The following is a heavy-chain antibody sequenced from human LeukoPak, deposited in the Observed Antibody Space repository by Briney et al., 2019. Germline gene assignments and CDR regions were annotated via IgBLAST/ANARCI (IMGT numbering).Heavy chain of an antibody. CDR2: IDSGSSYI. CDR1: GFTFSSYS. D-gene: IGHD2-2*03. Sequence: GGSLRLSCAASGFTFSSYSMIWVRQAPGKGLEWVSFIDSGSSYIYYADSMKGRFTISRDNAKNSLYLQMNSLRAEDTAVYYCARHGSTDYFDYWGQGILVTVSS. CDR3: ARHGSTDYFDY. J-gene: IGHJ4*02. V-gene: IGHV3-21*01.